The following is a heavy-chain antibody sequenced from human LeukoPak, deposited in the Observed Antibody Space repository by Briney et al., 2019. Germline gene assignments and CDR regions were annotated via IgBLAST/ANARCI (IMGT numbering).Heavy chain of an antibody. V-gene: IGHV4-31*03. Sequence: SEALSLTCTVSGGSISSGGYYWRWIRQHPGKGLEWIGYIYYSGSTYYNPSLKSRVTISVDTSKNQFSLKLSSVTAADTAVYYCARDCRNWFDPWGQGTLVTVSS. J-gene: IGHJ5*02. CDR2: IYYSGST. CDR3: ARDCRNWFDP. CDR1: GGSISSGGYY.